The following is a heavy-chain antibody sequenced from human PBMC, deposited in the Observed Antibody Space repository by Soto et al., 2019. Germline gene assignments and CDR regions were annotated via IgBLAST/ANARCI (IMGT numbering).Heavy chain of an antibody. CDR3: ARTYYYVSSAPTPFDY. J-gene: IGHJ4*02. D-gene: IGHD3-22*01. V-gene: IGHV4-30-4*01. CDR1: GVSISSGDYY. CDR2: IYYSGST. Sequence: SETLSLTCSVSGVSISSGDYYWNWIRQPPGKGLEWIGCIYYSGSTYYNPSLKSRVTISVDTSKNQFSLKLTSVTAADTAVYYCARTYYYVSSAPTPFDYWGQGTLVTVSS.